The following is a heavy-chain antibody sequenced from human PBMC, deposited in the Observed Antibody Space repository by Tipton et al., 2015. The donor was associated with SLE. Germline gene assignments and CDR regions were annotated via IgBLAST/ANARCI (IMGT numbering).Heavy chain of an antibody. Sequence: GSLRLSCAASGFTFRNYAMTWVRQAPGKGLDWISSVSARTNIAYYTDSVKGRFTISRDNSKSTLYLQMSSLRAEDTATYYCARLWTGWLLFDYWGQGTLVTVSS. V-gene: IGHV3-23*01. D-gene: IGHD3-9*01. CDR3: ARLWTGWLLFDY. CDR2: VSARTNIA. CDR1: GFTFRNYA. J-gene: IGHJ4*02.